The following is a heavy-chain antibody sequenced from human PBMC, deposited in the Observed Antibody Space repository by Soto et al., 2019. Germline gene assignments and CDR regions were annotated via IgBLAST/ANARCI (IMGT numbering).Heavy chain of an antibody. CDR2: ISSSSSTI. Sequence: EVQLVESGGGLVQPGGSLRLSCAASGFTFSSYSMNWVRQAPGKGLEWVSYISSSSSTIYYADSVKGRFTISRDNAKNSLFLQMNSLSDEDTAVYYCARDNNWSGYDFDYGDYGATEVDAFDIWGQGTMVTVSS. J-gene: IGHJ3*02. CDR3: ARDNNWSGYDFDYGDYGATEVDAFDI. CDR1: GFTFSSYS. D-gene: IGHD4-17*01. V-gene: IGHV3-48*02.